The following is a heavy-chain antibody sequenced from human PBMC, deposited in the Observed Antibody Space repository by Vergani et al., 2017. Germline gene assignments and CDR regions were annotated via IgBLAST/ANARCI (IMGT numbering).Heavy chain of an antibody. CDR3: ARVLRYFDWRTPGY. D-gene: IGHD3-9*01. CDR2: IIPILGIA. V-gene: IGHV1-69*02. Sequence: QVQLVQSGAEVKKPGSSVKVSCKASGGTFSSYTISWVRQAPGQGLEWMGRIIPILGIANYAQKFQGRVTITADKSTSTAYMELSRLRSDDTAVYYCARVLRYFDWRTPGYWGQGTLVTVSS. J-gene: IGHJ4*02. CDR1: GGTFSSYT.